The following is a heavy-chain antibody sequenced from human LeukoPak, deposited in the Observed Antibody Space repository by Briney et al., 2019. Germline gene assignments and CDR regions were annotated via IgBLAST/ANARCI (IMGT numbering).Heavy chain of an antibody. D-gene: IGHD6-19*01. Sequence: PSETLSLTCTVSGGSISSYYWSWIRQPPGKGLEWIGYIYYSGSTNYNPSLKSRVTISVDTSKNQFSLKLSSVTAADTAVYYCARDPGYSSGWVAFDIWGQGTMVTVSS. CDR2: IYYSGST. CDR1: GGSISSYY. V-gene: IGHV4-59*01. CDR3: ARDPGYSSGWVAFDI. J-gene: IGHJ3*02.